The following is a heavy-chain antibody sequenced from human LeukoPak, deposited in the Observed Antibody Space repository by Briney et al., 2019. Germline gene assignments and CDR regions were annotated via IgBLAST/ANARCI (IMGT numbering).Heavy chain of an antibody. CDR1: GGSLGNYY. CDR2: IYPTGHT. CDR3: ARITDPDYRSGWSGADY. Sequence: SETLSLTCTVSGGSLGNYYWSWIRQPAGKGLEWIGRIYPTGHTHYNPSLKSRVTMSVDTSKNQFSLKMTSLTAADTAVYYCARITDPDYRSGWSGADYWGRGAQVTVSA. J-gene: IGHJ4*02. V-gene: IGHV4-4*07. D-gene: IGHD6-19*01.